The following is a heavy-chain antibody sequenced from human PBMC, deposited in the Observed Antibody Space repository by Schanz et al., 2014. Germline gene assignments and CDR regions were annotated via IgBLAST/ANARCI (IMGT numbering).Heavy chain of an antibody. CDR1: GYTFTTYG. Sequence: QVQLVQSGSEVKKPGASVKVSCKASGYTFTTYGISWVRQAPGQGLEWMGRIIPNLGSANYAQKFQGRVTITADKSTSTVYMELSSLRSEDTAVYYCAFDRDDAYDIWGQGTTVTVSS. D-gene: IGHD3-9*01. CDR3: AFDRDDAYDI. J-gene: IGHJ3*02. CDR2: IIPNLGSA. V-gene: IGHV1-69*04.